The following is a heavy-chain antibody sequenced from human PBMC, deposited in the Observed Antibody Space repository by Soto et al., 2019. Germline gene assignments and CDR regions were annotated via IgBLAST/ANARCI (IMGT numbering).Heavy chain of an antibody. CDR2: ISAYNGNT. CDR1: GYTFSSYG. J-gene: IGHJ4*02. CDR3: ARREVGTTLDFDY. V-gene: IGHV1-18*01. D-gene: IGHD1-26*01. Sequence: QVQLVQSGAEVKKPGASVKVSCKASGYTFSSYGISWVRQAPGQGLEWMGWISAYNGNTKYAQKLQGRVPMTTDTSTSTASMELRSLRSDDTAVYYCARREVGTTLDFDYWGQGTLVTVSS.